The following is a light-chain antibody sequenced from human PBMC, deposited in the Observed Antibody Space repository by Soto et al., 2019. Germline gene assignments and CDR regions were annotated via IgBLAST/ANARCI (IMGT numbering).Light chain of an antibody. CDR1: QSVSSN. Sequence: EIVMTQSPATLSVSPGESATLSCRASQSVSSNLAWYQQKPGQAPRLLIYGASTRATRIPARFSGSGSGTEFTLTISSLQSEDFAVYYCQQYNNWPLYTFGQGNNLEIK. CDR3: QQYNNWPLYT. CDR2: GAS. J-gene: IGKJ2*01. V-gene: IGKV3-15*01.